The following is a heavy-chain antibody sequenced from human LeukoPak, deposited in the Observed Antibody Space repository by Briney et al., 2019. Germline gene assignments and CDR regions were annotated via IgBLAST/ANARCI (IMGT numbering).Heavy chain of an antibody. J-gene: IGHJ4*02. D-gene: IGHD5-18*01. Sequence: ASVKVSCKASGYTFTAYYMYWARLAPGQGLECMGRINPNSGGTNYAQKFQGRVTMTRDTSISTAYMELSRLRSDDTAVYYCATSSEGGYSYGSDIDYWGQGTLVTVSS. CDR3: ATSSEGGYSYGSDIDY. CDR1: GYTFTAYY. V-gene: IGHV1-2*06. CDR2: INPNSGGT.